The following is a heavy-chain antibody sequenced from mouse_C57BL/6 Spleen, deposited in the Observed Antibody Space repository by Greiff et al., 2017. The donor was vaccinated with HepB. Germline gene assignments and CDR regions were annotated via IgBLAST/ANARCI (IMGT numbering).Heavy chain of an antibody. V-gene: IGHV1-50*01. D-gene: IGHD2-4*01. CDR1: GYTFTSYW. CDR3: ARTGAYDYSIDY. CDR2: IDPSDSYT. Sequence: VQLQQPGAELVKPGASVKLSCKASGYTFTSYWMQWVKQRPGQGLEWIGEIDPSDSYTNYNQKFKGKATLTVDTSSSTAYMQLSSLTSEDSAFYYCARTGAYDYSIDYWGQGTTLTVSS. J-gene: IGHJ2*01.